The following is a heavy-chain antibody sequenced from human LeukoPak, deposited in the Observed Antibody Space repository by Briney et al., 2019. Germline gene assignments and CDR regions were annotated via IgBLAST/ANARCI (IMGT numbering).Heavy chain of an antibody. J-gene: IGHJ4*02. CDR1: GFTFSSYA. CDR2: ISGSGGST. Sequence: PGGSLRLSCAASGFTFSSYAVSWVRQAPGKGLEWVSAISGSGGSTYYADSVKGRFTISRDNSKNTLYLQMNSLRAEDTAVYYCAKDLSGYDYSSYFDYWGQGTLVTVSS. V-gene: IGHV3-23*01. CDR3: AKDLSGYDYSSYFDY. D-gene: IGHD5-12*01.